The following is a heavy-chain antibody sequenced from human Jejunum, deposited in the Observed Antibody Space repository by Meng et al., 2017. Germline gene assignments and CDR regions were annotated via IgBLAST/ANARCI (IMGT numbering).Heavy chain of an antibody. CDR3: ARAVYSSSWYDYYYYYGMDV. Sequence: GGSLRLSCEASGFTFSSYWMHWVRQAPGKGLVWVSRINSDGSSTSNADSVKGRFTISRDNAKNTLYLQMSSLRAEDTAVYYCARAVYSSSWYDYYYYYGMDVWGQGTTVTVSS. CDR1: GFTFSSYW. D-gene: IGHD6-13*01. CDR2: INSDGSST. J-gene: IGHJ6*02. V-gene: IGHV3-74*01.